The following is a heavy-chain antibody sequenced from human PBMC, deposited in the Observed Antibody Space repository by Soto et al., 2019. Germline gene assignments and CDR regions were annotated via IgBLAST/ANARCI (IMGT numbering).Heavy chain of an antibody. Sequence: SETLSLTCTVSGGSINTFYWSWVRQPAGKGLEWIGRIFSSGSTSFNPSLESRVAMSVDTSKNHFSLNLSSVTAAHMAVYYCAREGSYSAYNFAHGIQLWSFDFWGQGALVTVSS. CDR2: IFSSGST. CDR1: GGSINTFY. V-gene: IGHV4-4*07. J-gene: IGHJ4*02. CDR3: AREGSYSAYNFAHGIQLWSFDF. D-gene: IGHD5-12*01.